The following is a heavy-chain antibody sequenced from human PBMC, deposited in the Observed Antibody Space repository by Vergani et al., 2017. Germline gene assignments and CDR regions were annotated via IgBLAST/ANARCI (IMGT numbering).Heavy chain of an antibody. D-gene: IGHD5-18*01. Sequence: QVQLVESGGGVVQPGRSLRLSCAASGFTFSSYAMHWVRQAPGKGLEWVAVISYDGSNKYYADSVKGRFTISRDNSKNTLYLQMNSLRAEDTAVYYCARVDIAMVGYYYYYMDVWGKGTTVTVSS. CDR2: ISYDGSNK. CDR1: GFTFSSYA. J-gene: IGHJ6*03. V-gene: IGHV3-30-3*01. CDR3: ARVDIAMVGYYYYYMDV.